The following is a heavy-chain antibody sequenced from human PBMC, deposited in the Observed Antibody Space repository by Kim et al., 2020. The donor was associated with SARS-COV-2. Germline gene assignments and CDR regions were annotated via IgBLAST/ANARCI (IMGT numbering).Heavy chain of an antibody. Sequence: SETLSLTCTVSGGSISSSSYYWGWIRQPPGKGLEWIGSIYYSGSTYYNPSLKSRVTISVDTSKNQFSLKLSSVTAADTAVYYCARLTYYYDSSGYLSAFDIWGQGTMVTVSS. V-gene: IGHV4-39*01. CDR1: GGSISSSSYY. J-gene: IGHJ3*02. CDR2: IYYSGST. CDR3: ARLTYYYDSSGYLSAFDI. D-gene: IGHD3-22*01.